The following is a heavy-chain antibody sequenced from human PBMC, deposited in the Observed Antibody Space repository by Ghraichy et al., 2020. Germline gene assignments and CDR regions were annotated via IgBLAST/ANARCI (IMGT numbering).Heavy chain of an antibody. D-gene: IGHD6-19*01. CDR1: GGSISSYY. J-gene: IGHJ2*01. CDR3: ARTLPGIAVAGYWYFDL. V-gene: IGHV4-59*01. CDR2: MYYSGST. Sequence: SETLSLTCTVSGGSISSYYWSWIWQPPGKGLELIGYMYYSGSTNYNPYLKSRVTISVDTSKNQFSLKLSSVTAADTAVYYCARTLPGIAVAGYWYFDLWGRGTLVTVSS.